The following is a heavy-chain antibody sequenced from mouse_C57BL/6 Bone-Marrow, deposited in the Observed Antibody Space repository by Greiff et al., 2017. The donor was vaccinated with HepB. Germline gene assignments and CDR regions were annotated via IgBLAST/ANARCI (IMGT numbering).Heavy chain of an antibody. CDR3: ARYLVLYWYFDV. V-gene: IGHV5-16*01. J-gene: IGHJ1*03. CDR1: GFTFSDYY. CDR2: INYDGSST. Sequence: EVKLMESEGGLVQPGSSMKLSCTASGFTFSDYYMAWVRQVPEKGLEWVANINYDGSSTYYLDSLKSRFIISRDNAKNILYLQMSSLKSEDTATYYCARYLVLYWYFDVWGTGTTVTVSS.